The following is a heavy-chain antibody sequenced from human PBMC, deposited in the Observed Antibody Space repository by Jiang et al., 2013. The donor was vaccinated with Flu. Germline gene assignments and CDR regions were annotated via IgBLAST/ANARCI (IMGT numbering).Heavy chain of an antibody. Sequence: SQTLSLTCAISGDSVSTNSGAWNWLRQSPSRGLGWLGRTYYQSKWYSDYAVSVKSRITINPDTSMNQFSLQMNSVTAEDTAVYYCARDSSRYCSGGTCYGGFDYWGQGALVTVSS. CDR1: GDSVSTNSGA. CDR2: TYYQSKWYS. V-gene: IGHV6-1*01. CDR3: ARDSSRYCSGGTCYGGFDY. D-gene: IGHD2-15*01. J-gene: IGHJ4*02.